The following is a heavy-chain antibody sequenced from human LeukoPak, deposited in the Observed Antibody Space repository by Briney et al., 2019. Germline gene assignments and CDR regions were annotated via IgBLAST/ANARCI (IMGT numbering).Heavy chain of an antibody. CDR3: ARDLLGGGYSGYTSYYFDY. V-gene: IGHV1-3*01. Sequence: ASVKVSCKASGYAFTSYAMHWMRQAPGQRLEWMGWINDGNGNTKHSQKFQGRVTITRDTSASTAYMELSSLRSEDTAVYYCARDLLGGGYSGYTSYYFDYWGRGTLVTVSS. J-gene: IGHJ4*02. CDR2: INDGNGNT. CDR1: GYAFTSYA. D-gene: IGHD5-12*01.